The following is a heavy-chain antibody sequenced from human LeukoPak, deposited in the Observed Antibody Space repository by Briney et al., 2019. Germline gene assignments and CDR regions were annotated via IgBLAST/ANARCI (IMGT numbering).Heavy chain of an antibody. CDR3: ARASSRGLGQDFDY. J-gene: IGHJ4*02. CDR2: ISSSGSTI. Sequence: GGSLRLSCAASGFTFSSYEMNWVRQAPGKGLEWVSYISSSGSTIYYADSVKGRFTISRDNAKNSLYLQMNSLRAEDTAVYCCARASSRGLGQDFDYWGQGTLVTVSS. D-gene: IGHD3-10*01. V-gene: IGHV3-48*03. CDR1: GFTFSSYE.